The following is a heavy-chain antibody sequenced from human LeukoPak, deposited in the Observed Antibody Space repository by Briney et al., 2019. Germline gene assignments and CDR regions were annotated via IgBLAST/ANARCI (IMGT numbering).Heavy chain of an antibody. J-gene: IGHJ4*02. CDR1: GFTFSDYA. CDR3: ARYSRSWYVPIFDY. D-gene: IGHD6-13*01. CDR2: ISYDGANK. V-gene: IGHV3-30*03. Sequence: GGSLRLSCAASGFTFSDYAMHWVRQAPGKGLEWVGIISYDGANKFYADSVKGRFTISRDNSKNTLYLQMNSLRAEDTAVYYCARYSRSWYVPIFDYWGQGTLVTVSS.